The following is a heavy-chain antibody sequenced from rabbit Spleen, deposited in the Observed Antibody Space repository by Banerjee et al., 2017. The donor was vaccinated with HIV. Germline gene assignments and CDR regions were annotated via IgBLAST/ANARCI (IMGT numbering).Heavy chain of an antibody. Sequence: QEQLEESGGDLVKPEGSLTLTCTASGFSFSSSYWISWVRQAPGKGLEWIGFVDTGSGNTYYASWAKGRFTISKTSSTTVTLQMTSLTAADTAMYFCARDLVAVIGWNFNLWGQGTLVTVS. CDR1: GFSFSSSYW. J-gene: IGHJ4*01. CDR2: VDTGSGNT. D-gene: IGHD1-1*01. V-gene: IGHV1S45*01. CDR3: ARDLVAVIGWNFNL.